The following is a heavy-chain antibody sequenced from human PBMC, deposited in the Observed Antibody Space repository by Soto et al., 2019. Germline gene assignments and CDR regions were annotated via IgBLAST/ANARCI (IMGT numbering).Heavy chain of an antibody. CDR2: IIPIFGTA. D-gene: IGHD6-19*01. CDR1: GGTFSSYA. CDR3: ASKSSGWQHFDY. Sequence: WASVKVSCKASGGTFSSYAISWVRQAPGQGLEWMGGIIPIFGTANYAQKFQGRVTITADESTSTAYMELSSLRSEDTAVYYCASKSSGWQHFDYWGQGTLVTVSS. V-gene: IGHV1-69*13. J-gene: IGHJ4*02.